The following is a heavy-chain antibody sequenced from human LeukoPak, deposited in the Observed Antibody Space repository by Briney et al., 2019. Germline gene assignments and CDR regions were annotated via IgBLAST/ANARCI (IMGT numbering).Heavy chain of an antibody. Sequence: GESLRLSCAASGFTFSSYDMHWVRQAPGKGLEWVSAIGTAGDTYYPGSVKGRFTISRENAKNSLYLQMNSLRAGDTAVYYCARSYYYDSSGYYYFDYWGQGTLVTVSS. CDR1: GFTFSSYD. CDR3: ARSYYYDSSGYYYFDY. CDR2: IGTAGDT. J-gene: IGHJ4*02. D-gene: IGHD3-22*01. V-gene: IGHV3-13*01.